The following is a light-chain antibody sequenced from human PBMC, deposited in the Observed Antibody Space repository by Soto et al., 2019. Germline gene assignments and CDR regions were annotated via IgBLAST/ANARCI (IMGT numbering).Light chain of an antibody. Sequence: QSVLTQPPSASGTPGQRVTISCSGSTSNIALNTVLWYQHLPGTAPKLLIDSTNQRPSGVPDRFSGSKSGTSASLAISGLQSEDEADYYCLTWDDRLNGLVFGGGTKVTVL. CDR3: LTWDDRLNGLV. J-gene: IGLJ2*01. CDR1: TSNIALNT. V-gene: IGLV1-44*01. CDR2: STN.